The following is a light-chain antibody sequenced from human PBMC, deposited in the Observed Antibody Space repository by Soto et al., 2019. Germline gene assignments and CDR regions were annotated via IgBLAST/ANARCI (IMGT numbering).Light chain of an antibody. CDR3: QHYNSYSEA. CDR2: KAS. Sequence: DIQMTQSPSSLSGSVGDRVTITCRASQTISSWLALYQQKPGKAPKLLIYKASTLKSGVPSRFSGSGSGTEFTHTISSLQPDDFATYYCQHYNSYSEAFGQGTKVDIK. CDR1: QTISSW. V-gene: IGKV1-5*03. J-gene: IGKJ1*01.